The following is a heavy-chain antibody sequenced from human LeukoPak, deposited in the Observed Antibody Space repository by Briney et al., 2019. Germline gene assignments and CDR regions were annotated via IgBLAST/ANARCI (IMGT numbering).Heavy chain of an antibody. V-gene: IGHV1-2*02. J-gene: IGHJ4*02. Sequence: ASVKVSCKASGYTFTGYYMHWVRQAPGQGLEWMGWINPDSGATNYEQKFQGRVTMTRDTSISTAYMELSRLTSDDTAVYYCARDFSAITSGGDFDYWGQGTLVTVSS. CDR1: GYTFTGYY. CDR3: ARDFSAITSGGDFDY. D-gene: IGHD3-16*01. CDR2: INPDSGAT.